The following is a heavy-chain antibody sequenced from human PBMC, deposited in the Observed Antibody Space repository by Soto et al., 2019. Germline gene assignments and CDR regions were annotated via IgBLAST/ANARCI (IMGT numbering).Heavy chain of an antibody. J-gene: IGHJ4*02. V-gene: IGHV4-59*01. Sequence: PSETLSLTCTVSGGSISSYYWSWIRQPPGKGLEWIGYIYYSGSTNYNPSLKSRVTISVDTSKNQFSLKLSSVTAADTAVYYCARSSGYDFFDYCGQGTLVTVSS. CDR1: GGSISSYY. CDR3: ARSSGYDFFDY. D-gene: IGHD5-12*01. CDR2: IYYSGST.